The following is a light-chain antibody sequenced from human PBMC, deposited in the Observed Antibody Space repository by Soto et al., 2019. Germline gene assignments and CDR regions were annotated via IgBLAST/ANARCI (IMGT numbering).Light chain of an antibody. Sequence: EKVMTQSPATLSVSPGERATLSCRASQSINSNLAWFQQKPGQAPGLIMYGASTRATGIPARFSGSGSGTEFTLTISSLQSEDFAVYYCQQYNNWPLTFGGGTKVEIK. CDR1: QSINSN. V-gene: IGKV3-15*01. CDR3: QQYNNWPLT. J-gene: IGKJ4*01. CDR2: GAS.